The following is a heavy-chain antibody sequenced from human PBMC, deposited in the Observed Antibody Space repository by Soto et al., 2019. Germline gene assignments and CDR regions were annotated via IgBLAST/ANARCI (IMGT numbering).Heavy chain of an antibody. J-gene: IGHJ4*02. CDR3: GRGPFSSSYIDY. D-gene: IGHD6-6*01. Sequence: QVHLVQSGGGVFQPGRSLRLSCAASGFTFSNDAMHWVRQAPGKGLEWVAVITYDGFTQNYADSVRGRFTVSRDNSKSTLSLQMNSPRPDDTAVYYCGRGPFSSSYIDYWGQGTLVTVSS. CDR2: ITYDGFTQ. CDR1: GFTFSNDA. V-gene: IGHV3-30*03.